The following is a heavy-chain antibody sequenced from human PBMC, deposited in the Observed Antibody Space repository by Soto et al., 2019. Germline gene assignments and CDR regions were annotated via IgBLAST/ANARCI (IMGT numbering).Heavy chain of an antibody. CDR2: ISSFSNYM. CDR1: GFTFNSYS. V-gene: IGHV3-21*01. J-gene: IGHJ6*02. Sequence: EVQLVESGGGLVKPGGSLRLSCAVSGFTFNSYSMNWVRQAPGKGLEWVSSISSFSNYMYYTDSVKGRFTISRDNARKSLHLQMKSQRAEDTAVYYCARAGGDSRTTPNPRAYDVDVWGQGTTVTVSS. CDR3: ARAGGDSRTTPNPRAYDVDV. D-gene: IGHD6-13*01.